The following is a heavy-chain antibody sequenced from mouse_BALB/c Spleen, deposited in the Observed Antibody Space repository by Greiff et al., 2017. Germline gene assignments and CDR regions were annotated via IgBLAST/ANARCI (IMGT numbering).Heavy chain of an antibody. CDR1: GFSLTSYG. CDR2: IWAGGST. CDR3: ARCGGYYRYDGYAMDY. J-gene: IGHJ4*01. D-gene: IGHD2-14*01. Sequence: VQRVESGPGLVAPSQSLSITCTVSGFSLTSYGVHWVRQPPGKGLEWLGVIWAGGSTNYNSALMSRLSISKDNSKSQVFLKMNSLQTDDTAMYYCARCGGYYRYDGYAMDYWGQGTSVTVSS. V-gene: IGHV2-9*02.